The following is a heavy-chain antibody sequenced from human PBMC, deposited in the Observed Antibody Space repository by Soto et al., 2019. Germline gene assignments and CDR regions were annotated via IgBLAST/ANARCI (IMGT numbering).Heavy chain of an antibody. D-gene: IGHD6-19*01. Sequence: PSETLSLTCTVSGGSISSGDYYWSWIRQPPGKGLEWIGYIYYSGSTYYNPSLKSRVTISVDTSKNQFSLKLSSVTAADTAVYYCARWSSGNVFDYWGQGTLVTVSS. CDR3: ARWSSGNVFDY. J-gene: IGHJ4*02. V-gene: IGHV4-30-4*01. CDR2: IYYSGST. CDR1: GGSISSGDYY.